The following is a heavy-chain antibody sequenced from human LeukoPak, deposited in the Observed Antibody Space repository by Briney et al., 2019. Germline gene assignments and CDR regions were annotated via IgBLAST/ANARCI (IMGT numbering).Heavy chain of an antibody. CDR3: ANEEYGSSCYGFEGFDP. J-gene: IGHJ5*02. D-gene: IGHD6-13*01. CDR1: GFTFSSYA. CDR2: ISGSGGST. V-gene: IGHV3-23*01. Sequence: GGSLRLSCAASGFTFSSYAMSWVRQAPGKGLEWVSAISGSGGSTYYADSVKGRFTISRDNSKNTLYLQMNSLRAEDTAVYYGANEEYGSSCYGFEGFDPWGQGTLVTVSS.